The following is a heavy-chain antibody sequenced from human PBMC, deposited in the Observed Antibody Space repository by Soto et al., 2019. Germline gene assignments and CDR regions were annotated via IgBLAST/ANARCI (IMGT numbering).Heavy chain of an antibody. CDR3: ARDDYGGNSGLDY. V-gene: IGHV4-59*01. Sequence: SETLSLTCTVSGGSFNNYYWSWIRQSPGKGLEWIGFIYYTGSTNYSPSLKSRVTLSVDTSKSQFSLRLSSVTAADTAVYYCARDDYGGNSGLDYWGQGTLVTVSS. J-gene: IGHJ4*02. CDR2: IYYTGST. D-gene: IGHD4-17*01. CDR1: GGSFNNYY.